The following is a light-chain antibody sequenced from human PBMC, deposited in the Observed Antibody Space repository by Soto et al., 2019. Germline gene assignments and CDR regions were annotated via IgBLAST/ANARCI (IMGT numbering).Light chain of an antibody. CDR3: QQRSRSLT. V-gene: IGKV3-11*01. CDR1: QSVGSS. J-gene: IGKJ4*01. CDR2: DAS. Sequence: EIVLTQSPDTLSLSPGGRATLSCRASQSVGSSLAWYQQKPGQAPRLLIYDASNRPTGIPVRLSGSGSGTDFTLTISSLEPEDFAVYFCQQRSRSLTFGGGTRVEIK.